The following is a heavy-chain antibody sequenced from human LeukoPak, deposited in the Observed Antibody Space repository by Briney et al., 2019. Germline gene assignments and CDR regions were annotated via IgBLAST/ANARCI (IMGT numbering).Heavy chain of an antibody. CDR2: IYYSGST. V-gene: IGHV4-39*01. CDR1: GGSISSSSYY. CDR3: ASRYCSGGSCPFDY. D-gene: IGHD2-15*01. J-gene: IGHJ4*02. Sequence: SETLSLTCTVSGGSISSSSYYWGWIRQPPGKGLEWIGSIYYSGSTYYNPSLKSRVTISVDTSKNQFSLKLSSATAADTAVYYCASRYCSGGSCPFDYWGQGTLVTVSS.